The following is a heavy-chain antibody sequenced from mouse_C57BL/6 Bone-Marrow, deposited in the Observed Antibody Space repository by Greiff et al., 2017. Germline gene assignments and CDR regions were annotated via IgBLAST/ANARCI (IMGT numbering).Heavy chain of an antibody. CDR2: INPSTGGT. J-gene: IGHJ1*03. CDR3: ARGEITTVDVDV. V-gene: IGHV1-42*01. CDR1: GYSFTGYY. D-gene: IGHD1-1*01. Sequence: EVQLQQSGPELVKPGASVKISCKASGYSFTGYYMNWVKQSPEKSLEWIGEINPSTGGTTYNQKFKAKATLPVDKSSSTAYMQLKSLTSEDSAVYYCARGEITTVDVDVWGTGTTVTVSS.